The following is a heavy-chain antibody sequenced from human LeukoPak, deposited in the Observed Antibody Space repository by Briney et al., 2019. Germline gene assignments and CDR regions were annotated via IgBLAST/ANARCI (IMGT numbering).Heavy chain of an antibody. CDR3: ARPNLRTASSNDAFDI. Sequence: GESLKISCQGSGXSFTSYWIAWVRQMPGKRLEWMGIIYPGDFDTIYSPSFQGQVTISADKSISTAYLQWSSLKASDTAMYYCARPNLRTASSNDAFDIWGRGTMVTVSS. CDR2: IYPGDFDT. J-gene: IGHJ3*02. CDR1: GXSFTSYW. D-gene: IGHD1/OR15-1a*01. V-gene: IGHV5-51*01.